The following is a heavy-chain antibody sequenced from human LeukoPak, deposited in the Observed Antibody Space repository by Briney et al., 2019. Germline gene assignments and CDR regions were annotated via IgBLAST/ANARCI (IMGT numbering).Heavy chain of an antibody. V-gene: IGHV3-21*01. D-gene: IGHD7-27*01. Sequence: GGSLRLSCAASGFTFSRSSMNWVRQAPGKGLEWVSSISSSSSYIYYADSVKGRFTISRDNARNSLYLQMNSLRAEDTAVYFCARNKLGISEKYMDVWGKGTTVTISS. J-gene: IGHJ6*03. CDR2: ISSSSSYI. CDR1: GFTFSRSS. CDR3: ARNKLGISEKYMDV.